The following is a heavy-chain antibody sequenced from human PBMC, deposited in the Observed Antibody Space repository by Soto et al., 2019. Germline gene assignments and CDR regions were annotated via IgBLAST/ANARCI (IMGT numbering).Heavy chain of an antibody. CDR3: ARALGYCSSTSCYSDY. CDR1: GGSFSGYY. V-gene: IGHV4-34*01. J-gene: IGHJ4*02. Sequence: QVQLQQWGAGLLKPSETLSLTCAVYGGSFSGYYWSWIRQPPGKGLEWIGEINHSGSTNYNPSLKSRVTISVDTTKNQFSLKLSYVTAADTAVYYCARALGYCSSTSCYSDYWGQGTLVTVSS. CDR2: INHSGST. D-gene: IGHD2-2*01.